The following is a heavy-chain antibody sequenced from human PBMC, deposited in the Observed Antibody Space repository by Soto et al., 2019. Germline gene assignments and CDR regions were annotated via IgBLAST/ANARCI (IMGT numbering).Heavy chain of an antibody. Sequence: PSETLSLTCTVSGGSISSGDYYWSWIRQPPGKGLEWIGYIYYSGSTYYNPSLKSRVTISVDTSKNQFSLKLSSVTAADTAVYYCARSYYDFWSGYYFPSSYYYYYYMDVWGKGTTVTVSS. CDR1: GGSISSGDYY. J-gene: IGHJ6*03. CDR3: ARSYYDFWSGYYFPSSYYYYYYMDV. D-gene: IGHD3-3*01. CDR2: IYYSGST. V-gene: IGHV4-30-4*01.